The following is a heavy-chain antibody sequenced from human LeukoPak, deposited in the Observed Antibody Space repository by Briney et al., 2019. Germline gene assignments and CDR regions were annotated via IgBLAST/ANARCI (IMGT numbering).Heavy chain of an antibody. CDR3: AGQEIGLRSFDP. CDR1: GGSISSSLYH. J-gene: IGHJ5*02. Sequence: SETLSLTCTVSGGSISSSLYHWGWIRQSPGKNLEWLGSIYYTGTTHYNPSLKSRVTISVDTSKNQFSLNLSSVTAADTAVYYCAGQEIGLRSFDPWGQGTLVTVSS. CDR2: IYYTGTT. D-gene: IGHD3/OR15-3a*01. V-gene: IGHV4-39*01.